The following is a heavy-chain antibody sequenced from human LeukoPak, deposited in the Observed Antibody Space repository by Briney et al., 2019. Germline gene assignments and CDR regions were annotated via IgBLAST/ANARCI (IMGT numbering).Heavy chain of an antibody. Sequence: GGSLRLSCAPPGFTFSSYWMSWVRQAPGKGLECVANIKQDGSEQYYVESVKGRFTISRDNAKNSLYLQMKSLRAEDTVVFYFKRKAAYDILTGYRDRDYYYYYMDVWGKGTTVTISS. D-gene: IGHD3-9*01. CDR3: KRKAAYDILTGYRDRDYYYYYMDV. V-gene: IGHV3-7*02. J-gene: IGHJ6*03. CDR1: GFTFSSYW. CDR2: IKQDGSEQ.